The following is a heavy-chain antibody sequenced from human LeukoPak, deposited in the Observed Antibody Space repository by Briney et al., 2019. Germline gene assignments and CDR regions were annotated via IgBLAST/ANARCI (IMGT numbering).Heavy chain of an antibody. J-gene: IGHJ4*02. V-gene: IGHV3-30*18. Sequence: PGGSLRLSCAASGFTFSSFGIHWVRQAPGKGLEWVAVIPYDGSNQYYADSVKGRFTISRDNSKNTLYLQMNSLRAEDTAVYYCAKGYYYDSSGYYQHFDHWGQGTLVTVSS. CDR3: AKGYYYDSSGYYQHFDH. CDR2: IPYDGSNQ. CDR1: GFTFSSFG. D-gene: IGHD3-22*01.